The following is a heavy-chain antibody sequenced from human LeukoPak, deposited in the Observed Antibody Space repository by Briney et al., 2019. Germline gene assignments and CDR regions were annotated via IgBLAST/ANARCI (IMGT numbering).Heavy chain of an antibody. J-gene: IGHJ4*02. CDR3: ARAYHSSGYWGPNYNYY. CDR2: INPNSGGT. V-gene: IGHV1-2*02. Sequence: ASVKVSCKASGYTFTGYYMHWVRQAPGQGLEWMGWINPNSGGTNYAQKFQGRVTMTRDTSISTAYMELSRLRSDDTAVYYCARAYHSSGYWGPNYNYYWGQGTLVTVSS. CDR1: GYTFTGYY. D-gene: IGHD3-22*01.